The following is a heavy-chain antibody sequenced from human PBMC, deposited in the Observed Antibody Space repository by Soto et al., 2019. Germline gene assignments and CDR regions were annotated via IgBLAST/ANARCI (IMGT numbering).Heavy chain of an antibody. J-gene: IGHJ4*02. D-gene: IGHD3-9*01. CDR3: AKGGRLVILWNFDY. Sequence: EVQLVESGGGLVQPGRSLRLSCAASGFTFDDYAMHWVRQPPGKGLEWVSGISWNSGSIGYADSVKGRFTISRDNAKNSLYLQMNSLRAEDTALYYCAKGGRLVILWNFDYWGQGTLVTVSS. CDR2: ISWNSGSI. CDR1: GFTFDDYA. V-gene: IGHV3-9*01.